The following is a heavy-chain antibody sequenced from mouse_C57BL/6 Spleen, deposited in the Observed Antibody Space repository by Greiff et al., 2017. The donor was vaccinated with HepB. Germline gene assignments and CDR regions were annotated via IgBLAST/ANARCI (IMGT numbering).Heavy chain of an antibody. CDR1: GYTFTSYW. V-gene: IGHV1-52*01. D-gene: IGHD1-1*01. CDR3: ARYGSSSWFAY. CDR2: IDPSDSEP. J-gene: IGHJ3*01. Sequence: QVQLKQPGAELVRPGSSVKLSCKASGYTFTSYWMHWVKQRPIQGLEWIGNIDPSDSEPHYNQKFKDKATLTVDKSSSTAYMQLSSLTSEDSAVYYCARYGSSSWFAYWGQGTLVTVSA.